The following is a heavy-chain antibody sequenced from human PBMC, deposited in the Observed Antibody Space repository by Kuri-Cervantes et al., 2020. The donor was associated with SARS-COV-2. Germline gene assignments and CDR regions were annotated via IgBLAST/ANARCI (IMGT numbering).Heavy chain of an antibody. V-gene: IGHV1-69*05. J-gene: IGHJ6*03. CDR1: GGTLRNYA. Sequence: GGSLRLSCKASGGTLRNYAISWVRQAPGQGLEWMGGIIPMFDSLNYAQKFQGRVTLTTDESTSTAYMELSSLTSEDTAVYYCGSTIAVAGVGVYYHLDVWGKGTTVIVSS. D-gene: IGHD6-19*01. CDR2: IIPMFDSL. CDR3: GSTIAVAGVGVYYHLDV.